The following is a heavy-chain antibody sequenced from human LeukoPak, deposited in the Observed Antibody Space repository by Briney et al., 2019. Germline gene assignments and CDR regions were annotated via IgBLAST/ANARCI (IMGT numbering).Heavy chain of an antibody. V-gene: IGHV1-8*02. CDR1: GYSFTGHY. CDR3: ARGGYSYYYYYMDV. CDR2: MNPNSGNT. J-gene: IGHJ6*03. D-gene: IGHD2-15*01. Sequence: ASVKVSCKASGYSFTGHYMHWVRQATGQGLEWMGWMNPNSGNTGYAQKFQGRVTMTRNTSISTAYMELSSLRSEDTAVYYCARGGYSYYYYYMDVWGKGTTVTISS.